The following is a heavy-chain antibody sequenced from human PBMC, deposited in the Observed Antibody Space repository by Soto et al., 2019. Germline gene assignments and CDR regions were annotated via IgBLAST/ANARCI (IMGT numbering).Heavy chain of an antibody. J-gene: IGHJ4*02. V-gene: IGHV3-48*04. D-gene: IGHD3-10*01. CDR1: GFTFSSYS. Sequence: GGSLRLSCAASGFTFSSYSMNWVRQAPGEGLEWVSYISSSSSTIYYADSVKGRFTISRDNAENSLYLQMNSLRAEDTAVYYCASYYGSGSYYSYWGQGTLVTVSS. CDR3: ASYYGSGSYYSY. CDR2: ISSSSSTI.